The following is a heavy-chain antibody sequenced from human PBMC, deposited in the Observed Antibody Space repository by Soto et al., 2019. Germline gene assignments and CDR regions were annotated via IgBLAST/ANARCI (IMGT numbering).Heavy chain of an antibody. J-gene: IGHJ5*02. CDR3: ASDTSSGWYSWWFDP. V-gene: IGHV4-39*01. Sequence: PSETLSLTCTVSGGSISSSSYYWGWIRQPPGKGLEWIGSIYYSGSTYYNPSLKSRVTISVDTSKNQFSLKLSSVTAADTAVYYCASDTSSGWYSWWFDPWGQGTLVTVSS. CDR2: IYYSGST. D-gene: IGHD6-19*01. CDR1: GGSISSSSYY.